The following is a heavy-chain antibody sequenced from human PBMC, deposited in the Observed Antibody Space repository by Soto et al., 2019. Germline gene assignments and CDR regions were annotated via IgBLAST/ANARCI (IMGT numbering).Heavy chain of an antibody. CDR1: GFTFSNYG. D-gene: IGHD6-13*01. Sequence: QVQLVESGGGVVQPGRSLRLSCAASGFTFSNYGMHWVRQAPGKGLEWVAVIWSDGSNKNYADSVKGRFTISRDNSKNTRNLQMNSLRAEDTAVYYCARADGGSTWRLDIWGQGTLVTVSS. CDR2: IWSDGSNK. J-gene: IGHJ4*02. CDR3: ARADGGSTWRLDI. V-gene: IGHV3-33*01.